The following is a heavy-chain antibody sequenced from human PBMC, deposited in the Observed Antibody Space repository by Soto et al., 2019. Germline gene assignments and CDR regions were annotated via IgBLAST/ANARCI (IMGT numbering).Heavy chain of an antibody. CDR1: GFTFSSYA. CDR2: IYYSGST. D-gene: IGHD3-3*02. V-gene: IGHV4-39*01. Sequence: PGGSLRLSCAASGFTFSSYAMSWVRQAPGKGLEWIGSIYYSGSTYYNPSLKSRVTISVDTSKNQFSLKLSSVTAADTAVYYCASPKIAFYNWFDPWGQGTLVTVSS. J-gene: IGHJ5*02. CDR3: ASPKIAFYNWFDP.